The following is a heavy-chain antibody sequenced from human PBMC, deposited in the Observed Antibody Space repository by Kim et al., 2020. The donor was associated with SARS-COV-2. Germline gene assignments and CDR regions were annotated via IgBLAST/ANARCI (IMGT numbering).Heavy chain of an antibody. D-gene: IGHD3-16*01. CDR3: ARGGLPLYGMDV. V-gene: IGHV4-31*03. J-gene: IGHJ6*02. Sequence: SETLSLTCTVSGGSISSGGYYWSWIRQHPGKGLEWIGYIYYSGSTYYNPSLKSRVTISVDTSKNQFSLKLSSVTAADTAVYYCARGGLPLYGMDVWGQGTTGTVSS. CDR2: IYYSGST. CDR1: GGSISSGGYY.